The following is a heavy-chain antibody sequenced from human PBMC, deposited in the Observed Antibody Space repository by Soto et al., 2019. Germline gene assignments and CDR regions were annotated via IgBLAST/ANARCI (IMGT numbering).Heavy chain of an antibody. CDR3: ARGGSSSRGVDY. V-gene: IGHV3-74*01. CDR2: INSDGSST. CDR1: GFTFSSYW. D-gene: IGHD6-6*01. J-gene: IGHJ4*02. Sequence: GGSLRLSCAASGFTFSSYWMHWVRQAPGKGLVWVSRINSDGSSTSYADSVKGRFTISRDNAKNTLYLQMNSLRAEDTAVYYCARGGSSSRGVDYWGQGTLVTVSS.